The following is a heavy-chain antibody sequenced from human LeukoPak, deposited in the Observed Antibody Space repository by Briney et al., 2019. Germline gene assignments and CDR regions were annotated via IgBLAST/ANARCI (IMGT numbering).Heavy chain of an antibody. Sequence: SGGSLRLSCAASGFTFSSYAMHWVRQAPGKGLEWVAVISYDGSNKYYADSVKGRFTISRDNSKNTLYLQMNSLRAEDTAVYYCARGSWYSSGVWPVFDHWGQGTLITVSS. V-gene: IGHV3-30-3*01. D-gene: IGHD6-19*01. J-gene: IGHJ4*02. CDR1: GFTFSSYA. CDR2: ISYDGSNK. CDR3: ARGSWYSSGVWPVFDH.